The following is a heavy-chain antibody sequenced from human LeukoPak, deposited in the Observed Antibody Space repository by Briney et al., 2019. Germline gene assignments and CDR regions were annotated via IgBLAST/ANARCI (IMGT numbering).Heavy chain of an antibody. CDR1: GGSISSYY. CDR2: IYYSGST. V-gene: IGHV4-59*08. CDR3: ARGAYYYGSGSYHP. J-gene: IGHJ5*02. Sequence: RPSETLSLTCTVSGGSISSYYWSWIRQPPGKGLEWIGYIYYSGSTNYNASLKSRVTISVDTSKNQFSLKLSSVTAADTAVYYCARGAYYYGSGSYHPWGQGTLVTVSS. D-gene: IGHD3-10*01.